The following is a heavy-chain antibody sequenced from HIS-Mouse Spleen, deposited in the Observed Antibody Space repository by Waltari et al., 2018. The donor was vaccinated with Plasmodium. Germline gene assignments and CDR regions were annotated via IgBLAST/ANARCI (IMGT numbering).Heavy chain of an antibody. CDR1: GFTFSSPG. D-gene: IGHD7-27*01. Sequence: QVQLVESGGGVVKPWRSLGLYWAAAGFTFSSPGMHWVRQAQGKGLEWVAFISYDGSNKYYADSVKGRFTISRDNSKNTLYLQMNSLRAEDTAVYYCATSGLTGGTYYFDYWGQGTLVTVSS. CDR2: ISYDGSNK. V-gene: IGHV3-30*03. CDR3: ATSGLTGGTYYFDY. J-gene: IGHJ4*02.